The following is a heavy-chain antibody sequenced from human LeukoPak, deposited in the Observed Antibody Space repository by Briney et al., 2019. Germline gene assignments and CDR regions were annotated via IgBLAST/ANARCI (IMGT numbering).Heavy chain of an antibody. Sequence: SETLSLTCTVSGGSLSSGGHFWSWIRQHPERGLEWIAYINHNGNSYDNPSLRGRVSISVDTSKNQFSLKLTSVTAADTAVYFCARDGRSGYYTGWLDYWGQGTLVTVSS. V-gene: IGHV4-31*03. J-gene: IGHJ4*02. CDR2: INHNGNS. D-gene: IGHD3-3*01. CDR3: ARDGRSGYYTGWLDY. CDR1: GGSLSSGGHF.